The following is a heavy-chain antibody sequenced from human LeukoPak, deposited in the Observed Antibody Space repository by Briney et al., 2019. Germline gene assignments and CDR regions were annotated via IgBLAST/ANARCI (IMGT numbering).Heavy chain of an antibody. CDR3: ARDVYSIAAAGTFDY. CDR1: GYTFTGYY. Sequence: ASVKVPCKASGYTFTGYYMHWVRQAPGQGLEWMGWINPNSGGTNYAQKFQGRVTMTRDTSISTAYMELRSLRSDDTAVYYCARDVYSIAAAGTFDYWGQGTLVTVSS. D-gene: IGHD6-13*01. J-gene: IGHJ4*02. CDR2: INPNSGGT. V-gene: IGHV1-2*02.